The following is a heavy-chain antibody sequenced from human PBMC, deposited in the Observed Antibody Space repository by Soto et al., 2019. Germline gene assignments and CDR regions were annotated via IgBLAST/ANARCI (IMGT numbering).Heavy chain of an antibody. V-gene: IGHV3-30-3*01. J-gene: IGHJ4*02. CDR1: GFTFSSYA. CDR3: ARGQEMATTSYFDY. Sequence: QVQLVESGGGVVQPGRSLRLSCAASGFTFSSYAMHWVRQAPGKGLEWVAVISYDGSNKYYADSVKGRFTISRDNSKNTLYLQMNCLRADDTAVYYCARGQEMATTSYFDYWGQGTLGTVSS. D-gene: IGHD5-12*01. CDR2: ISYDGSNK.